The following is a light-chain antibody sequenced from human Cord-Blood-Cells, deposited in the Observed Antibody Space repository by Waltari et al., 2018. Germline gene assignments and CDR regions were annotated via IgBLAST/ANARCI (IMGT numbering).Light chain of an antibody. J-gene: IGKJ1*01. Sequence: EIVLTQPPGTLSLSPGERATLSCRASQSVSSSYLAWYQQKPGQAPRLRIYGASSRATGIPDRFRGSGSGTDFTLTISRLEPEDFAVYYGQQYGSSPPWTFGQGTKVEIK. CDR2: GAS. CDR3: QQYGSSPPWT. CDR1: QSVSSSY. V-gene: IGKV3-20*01.